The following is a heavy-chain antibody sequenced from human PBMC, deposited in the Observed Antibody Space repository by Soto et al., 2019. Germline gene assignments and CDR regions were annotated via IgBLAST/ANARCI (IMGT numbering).Heavy chain of an antibody. Sequence: EVQLVESGGALVQPGGSLSLSCTASGFTFDDYAFHWVRQPPGKGLEWISGISWNGDATGYPDSVKGRFTNSRDNAKNSLHLQMNSLRTEDTAMYFCANLPLYGSGFDCWGQGTLVTVAS. CDR3: ANLPLYGSGFDC. J-gene: IGHJ4*02. D-gene: IGHD3-10*01. CDR2: ISWNGDAT. V-gene: IGHV3-9*01. CDR1: GFTFDDYA.